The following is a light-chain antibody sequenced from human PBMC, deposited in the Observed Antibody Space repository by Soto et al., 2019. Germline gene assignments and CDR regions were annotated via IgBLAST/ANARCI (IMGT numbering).Light chain of an antibody. J-gene: IGKJ1*01. CDR3: QQYGSSGT. V-gene: IGKV3-20*01. CDR1: QSVSKNY. Sequence: EIVLTQYPATLSLSPGERATLSCRASQSVSKNYQAWYQQKSGQAPRLLIYGASVRATGIPDRFSGSGSGTDFPLTISRLAPEDSAVYYCQQYGSSGTFGHGTQVDI. CDR2: GAS.